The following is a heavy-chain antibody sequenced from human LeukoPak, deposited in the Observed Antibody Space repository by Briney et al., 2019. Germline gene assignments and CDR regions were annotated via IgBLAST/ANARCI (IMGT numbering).Heavy chain of an antibody. J-gene: IGHJ4*02. CDR3: ARHHYYGSGSHFDY. D-gene: IGHD3-10*01. CDR1: GGSISSYY. V-gene: IGHV4-59*08. CDR2: IYYSGST. Sequence: PSETLSLTCTVSGGSISSYYWSWIRQPPGKGLEWIGYIYYSGSTNYNPSLKSRVTISVDTSKNQFSLKLSSVTAADTAVYYCARHHYYGSGSHFDYWGQGTLVTVSS.